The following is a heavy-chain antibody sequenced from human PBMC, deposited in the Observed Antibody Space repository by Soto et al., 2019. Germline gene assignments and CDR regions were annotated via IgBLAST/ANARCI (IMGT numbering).Heavy chain of an antibody. CDR2: IIPIFGTA. CDR3: ARDGQVGATPYGYYGMDV. J-gene: IGHJ6*02. Sequence: QVQLVQSGAEVKKPGSSVKVSGKASGGTFSSYAISWVRQAPGQGLVWMGGIIPIFGTANYAQKFQGRVTITADESTSTAYMELSSLRSEDTAVYYCARDGQVGATPYGYYGMDVWGQGTTVTVSS. D-gene: IGHD1-26*01. V-gene: IGHV1-69*01. CDR1: GGTFSSYA.